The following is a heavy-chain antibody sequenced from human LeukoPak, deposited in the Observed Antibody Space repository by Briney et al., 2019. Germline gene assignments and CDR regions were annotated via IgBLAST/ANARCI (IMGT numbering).Heavy chain of an antibody. D-gene: IGHD2-15*01. V-gene: IGHV3-7*03. CDR1: GFTFSSYW. CDR3: AREVGYCSGGSCYFGFDY. CDR2: IKQDGSEK. J-gene: IGHJ4*02. Sequence: PGGSLRLCCAASGFTFSSYWMSWDRQAPGKGLEWVANIKQDGSEKYYVDSVKGRFTISRDNAKNSLYLQMNSLRAEDTAVYYRAREVGYCSGGSCYFGFDYWGQGTLVTVSS.